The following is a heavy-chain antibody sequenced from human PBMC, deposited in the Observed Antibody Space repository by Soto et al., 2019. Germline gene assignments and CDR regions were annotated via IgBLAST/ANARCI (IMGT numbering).Heavy chain of an antibody. Sequence: WGSLRLSCAASEFTFSSYAMSWVRQAPGKGLEWVSAISGSGGSTYYADSVKGRFTIPRDNSKNPLYLQMNSLRAEDTAVYYCAKESLSTVTTDWFDPWGQGTLVTVSS. CDR2: ISGSGGST. V-gene: IGHV3-23*01. CDR3: AKESLSTVTTDWFDP. CDR1: EFTFSSYA. D-gene: IGHD4-4*01. J-gene: IGHJ5*02.